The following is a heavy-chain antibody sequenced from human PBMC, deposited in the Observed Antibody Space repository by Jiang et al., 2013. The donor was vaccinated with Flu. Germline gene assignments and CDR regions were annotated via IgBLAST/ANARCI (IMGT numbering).Heavy chain of an antibody. V-gene: IGHV3-23*04. Sequence: VQLVESGGGLVQPGGSLRLSCAASGFTFSSYAMSWVRQAPGKGLEWVSAISGSGGSTYYADSVKGRFTISRDNSKNTLYLQMNSLRAEDTAVYYCAKYVRLLWFGELPGMDVWGQGTTVTVSS. D-gene: IGHD3-10*01. CDR2: ISGSGGST. CDR3: AKYVRLLWFGELPGMDV. CDR1: GFTFSSYA. J-gene: IGHJ6*02.